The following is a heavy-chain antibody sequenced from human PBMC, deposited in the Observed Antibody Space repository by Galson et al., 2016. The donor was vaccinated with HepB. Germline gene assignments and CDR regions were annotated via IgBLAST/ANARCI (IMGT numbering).Heavy chain of an antibody. CDR3: AKVATPNRNYENWFDS. Sequence: LRLSCAASGFTFSNFAMHWVRQAPGTGLEWVAVIWYDGPSKYYVDSVKGRFTISRDNSKNTLNLQMNSLRAEDTAVYYCAKVATPNRNYENWFDSWGQGTLVTVSP. CDR2: IWYDGPSK. D-gene: IGHD4-11*01. CDR1: GFTFSNFA. J-gene: IGHJ5*01. V-gene: IGHV3-33*06.